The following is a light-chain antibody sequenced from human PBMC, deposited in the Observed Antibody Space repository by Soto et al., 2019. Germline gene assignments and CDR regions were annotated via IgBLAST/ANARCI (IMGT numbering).Light chain of an antibody. V-gene: IGKV3-20*01. CDR3: QQYANPPGP. CDR1: QSVSSGY. CDR2: GTS. Sequence: EIVLTQSPGTLSWSPGERGTLSCRASQSVSSGYFAWYQQKPGQAPRLLIYGTSSRATGIPDRFRGSGSGTDFTLTISRLEPEDFEMYYCQQYANPPGPLGRGTKVRDXT. J-gene: IGKJ4*01.